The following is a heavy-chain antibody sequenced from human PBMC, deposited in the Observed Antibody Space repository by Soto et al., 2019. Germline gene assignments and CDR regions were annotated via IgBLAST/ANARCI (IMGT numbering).Heavy chain of an antibody. CDR2: IKQDGSGK. Sequence: GGSLRLSCAASGFTFSSYWMSWVRQAPGKGLEWVANIKQDGSGKYCVDSVKGRFTLFRDDAKNSLYLQMNSLRAEDTAVYYCAREDGAGPHYYYYMDVWGKGTTVTVSS. V-gene: IGHV3-7*01. D-gene: IGHD4-17*01. CDR1: GFTFSSYW. CDR3: AREDGAGPHYYYYMDV. J-gene: IGHJ6*03.